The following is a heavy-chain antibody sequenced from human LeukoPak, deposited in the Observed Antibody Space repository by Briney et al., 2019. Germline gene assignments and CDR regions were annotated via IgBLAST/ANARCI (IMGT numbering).Heavy chain of an antibody. Sequence: SETLSLTCAVYGGSFSGYYWSWIRQPPGKGLELIGEINHSGSTNYNPSLKSRVTISVDTSKNQFSLKLSSVTAADTAVYYCARGSPPYYDSSGYYYYYYYMDVWGKGTTVTVSS. CDR3: ARGSPPYYDSSGYYYYYYYMDV. CDR2: INHSGST. D-gene: IGHD3-22*01. J-gene: IGHJ6*03. V-gene: IGHV4-34*01. CDR1: GGSFSGYY.